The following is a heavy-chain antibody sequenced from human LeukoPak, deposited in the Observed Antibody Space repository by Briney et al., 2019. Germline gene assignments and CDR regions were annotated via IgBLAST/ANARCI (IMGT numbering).Heavy chain of an antibody. CDR1: GFTFTTYA. V-gene: IGHV3-30*09. CDR2: ISNDGSNK. J-gene: IGHJ4*02. Sequence: GGSLRLSCAASGFTFTTYAMHWVRQAPGKGLEWVAVISNDGSNKYYADSVRGRFAISRDNSKNTLYLHMNSLRAEDTAVYYCARDGVTVTSFYYFDCWGQGALVTVSS. D-gene: IGHD4-11*01. CDR3: ARDGVTVTSFYYFDC.